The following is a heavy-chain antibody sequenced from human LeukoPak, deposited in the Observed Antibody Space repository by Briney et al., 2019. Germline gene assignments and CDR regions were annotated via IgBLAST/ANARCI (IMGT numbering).Heavy chain of an antibody. Sequence: GASVKVSCKASGYTFTTYNINWVRQAPGQGLEWMGWINPNSGGTNYAQKFQGRVTMTRDTSISTAYMELSRLRSDDTAVYYCARVVGATYDAFDIWGQGTMVTVSS. J-gene: IGHJ3*02. V-gene: IGHV1-2*02. D-gene: IGHD1-26*01. CDR2: INPNSGGT. CDR3: ARVVGATYDAFDI. CDR1: GYTFTTYN.